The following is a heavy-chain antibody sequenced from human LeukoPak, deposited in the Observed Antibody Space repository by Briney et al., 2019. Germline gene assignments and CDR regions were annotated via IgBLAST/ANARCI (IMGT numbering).Heavy chain of an antibody. CDR3: ARDRLLEWKYNWFVP. Sequence: ASVKVSCKASGYTFTSYGISWVRQAPGQGLEWMGWISAYNGNTNYAQKLQGRVTMTTDTSTSTAYMELRSLRSDDTAVYYCARDRLLEWKYNWFVPWGQGTLVTVSS. D-gene: IGHD3-3*01. J-gene: IGHJ5*02. CDR2: ISAYNGNT. V-gene: IGHV1-18*01. CDR1: GYTFTSYG.